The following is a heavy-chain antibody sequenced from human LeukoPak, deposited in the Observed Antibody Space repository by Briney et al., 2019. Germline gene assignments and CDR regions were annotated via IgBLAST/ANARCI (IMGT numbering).Heavy chain of an antibody. CDR2: INHSGST. Sequence: PSETLSLTCAVYGGSFSGYYWSWIRQPPGKGLEWIGEINHSGSTNYNPSLKSRVTISVDTSKNQFSLKLSSVTAADTAVYYCARYRPEWLLLTGNWFDPWGQGTLVTVSS. V-gene: IGHV4-34*01. D-gene: IGHD3-22*01. CDR3: ARYRPEWLLLTGNWFDP. J-gene: IGHJ5*02. CDR1: GGSFSGYY.